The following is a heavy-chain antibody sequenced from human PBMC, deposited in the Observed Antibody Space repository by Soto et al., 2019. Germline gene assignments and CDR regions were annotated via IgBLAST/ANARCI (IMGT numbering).Heavy chain of an antibody. J-gene: IGHJ6*02. CDR1: GYTFTGYY. CDR2: INPNSDGT. Sequence: ASVKVSCKASGYTFTGYYMHWVRQAPGQGLEWMGWINPNSDGTNYAQKFQGRVTMTRDTSISTAYMELSRLRSDDTAVYYCARALNVLLWFGELVDGMDVWGQGTTVTVS. D-gene: IGHD3-10*01. CDR3: ARALNVLLWFGELVDGMDV. V-gene: IGHV1-2*02.